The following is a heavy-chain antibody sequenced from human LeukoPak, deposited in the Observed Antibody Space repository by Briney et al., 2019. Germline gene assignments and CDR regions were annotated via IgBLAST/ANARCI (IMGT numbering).Heavy chain of an antibody. D-gene: IGHD3-10*01. CDR1: GITFSSYG. V-gene: IGHV3-23*01. J-gene: IGHJ3*02. CDR3: AKDQGLGRTLGEDAFDI. Sequence: GGSLRLSCAAPGITFSSYGMSWVRQAPGKGLEWVSSMSGSSGRTNYADSVRGRFTISRDNSKNTLYLQMNSLRAEDTAVYYCAKDQGLGRTLGEDAFDIWGQGTMVTVSS. CDR2: MSGSSGRT.